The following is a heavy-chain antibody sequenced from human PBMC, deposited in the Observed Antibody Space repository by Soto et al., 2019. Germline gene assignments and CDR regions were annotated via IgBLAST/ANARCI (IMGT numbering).Heavy chain of an antibody. Sequence: QLQLQESGPGLVKPSETLSLTCTVSGGSISSSSYYWGWIRQPPGKGLEWIGSIYYSGSTYYNPSLKSRVTISVDTSKNQFSLKLSSVTAADTAVYYCARPNVPSAFDIWGQGTMVTVSS. CDR2: IYYSGST. J-gene: IGHJ3*02. CDR3: ARPNVPSAFDI. CDR1: GGSISSSSYY. D-gene: IGHD2-2*01. V-gene: IGHV4-39*01.